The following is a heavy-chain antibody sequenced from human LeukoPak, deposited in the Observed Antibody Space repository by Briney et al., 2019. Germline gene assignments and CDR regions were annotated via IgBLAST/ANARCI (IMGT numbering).Heavy chain of an antibody. CDR2: INPNSGGT. J-gene: IGHJ6*02. V-gene: IGHV1-2*02. CDR1: GYTFTGYY. Sequence: GASVKVSCKASGYTFTGYYMHWVRQAPGQGLEWMGWINPNSGGTNYAQKFQGRVTMTRDTSISTAYMELSRLRSDDTAVYYCAREVAGPSGSLKYSSSSHYYYGMDVWGQGTTVTVSS. CDR3: AREVAGPSGSLKYSSSSHYYYGMDV. D-gene: IGHD6-13*01.